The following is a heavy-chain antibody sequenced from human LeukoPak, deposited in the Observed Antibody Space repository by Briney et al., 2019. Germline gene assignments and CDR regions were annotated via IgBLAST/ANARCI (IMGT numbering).Heavy chain of an antibody. J-gene: IGHJ3*02. V-gene: IGHV4-39*07. CDR3: ARDPHLSISRNAFDI. D-gene: IGHD3-3*01. CDR2: IYYSGST. CDR1: GGSISSSSYY. Sequence: SETLSLTCTVSGGSISSSSYYWGWTRQPPGKGLEWIGSIYYSGSTYYNPSLKSRVTISVDTSKNQFSLKLSSVTAADTAVYYCARDPHLSISRNAFDIWGQGTMVTVSS.